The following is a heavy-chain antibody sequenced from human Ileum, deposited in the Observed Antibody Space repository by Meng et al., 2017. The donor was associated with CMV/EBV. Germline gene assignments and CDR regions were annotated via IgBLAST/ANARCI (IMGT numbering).Heavy chain of an antibody. Sequence: GSLRLSCAVYGGSFSGYYWSWIRQPPGKGLEWIGEINHSGSTNYNPSLKSRVTISVDTSKNQFSLKLSSVTAADTAVYYCARGVSIAAQLGWFDPWGQRTLVTVSS. CDR2: INHSGST. CDR3: ARGVSIAAQLGWFDP. D-gene: IGHD6-6*01. V-gene: IGHV4-34*01. J-gene: IGHJ5*02. CDR1: GGSFSGYY.